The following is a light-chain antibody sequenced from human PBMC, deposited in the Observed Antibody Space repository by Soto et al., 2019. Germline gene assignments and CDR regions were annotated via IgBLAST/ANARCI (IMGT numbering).Light chain of an antibody. V-gene: IGKV3-20*01. CDR3: QQCGSSST. J-gene: IGKJ5*01. Sequence: EVVLTQSPVTLSLSPGERATLSCRASQSVSSSLAWYQQKPGQAPRLLIFGASTRATGIPDRFSGSGSGTDFTLTISRLEPEDFAVYYCQQCGSSSTFGQGTRLEIK. CDR2: GAS. CDR1: QSVSSS.